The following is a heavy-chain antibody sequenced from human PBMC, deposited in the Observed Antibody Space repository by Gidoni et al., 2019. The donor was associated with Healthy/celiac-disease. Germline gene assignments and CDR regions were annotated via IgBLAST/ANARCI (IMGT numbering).Heavy chain of an antibody. D-gene: IGHD4-17*01. J-gene: IGHJ4*02. CDR1: GGSISSGSYY. CDR3: ARGPAYGDYVDY. Sequence: QVQLQESGPGLVKPSQTLSLTCTVPGGSISSGSYYWSWIRQPAGKGLEWIGRIYTSGSTNYNPSLKSRVTISVDTSKNQFSLKLSSVTAADTAVYYCARGPAYGDYVDYWGQGTLVTVSS. V-gene: IGHV4-61*02. CDR2: IYTSGST.